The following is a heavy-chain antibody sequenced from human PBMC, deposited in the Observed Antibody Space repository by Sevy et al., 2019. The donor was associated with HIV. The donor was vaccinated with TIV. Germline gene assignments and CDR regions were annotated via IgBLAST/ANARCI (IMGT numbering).Heavy chain of an antibody. Sequence: GGSLRLSCTASGFTFSTYDIHWVRQAPGKGLEWVAIIANDGNYRYYSDSVRGRVSMSRDNSKNTAYLQMSCLVVEDTAVYYCAKNRPPGGSYFSRHGMDVWGRGTTVTVSS. CDR3: AKNRPPGGSYFSRHGMDV. CDR2: IANDGNYR. D-gene: IGHD3-16*01. J-gene: IGHJ6*02. CDR1: GFTFSTYD. V-gene: IGHV3-30*18.